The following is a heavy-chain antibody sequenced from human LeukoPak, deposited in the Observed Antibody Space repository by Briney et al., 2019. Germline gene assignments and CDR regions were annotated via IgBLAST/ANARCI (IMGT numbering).Heavy chain of an antibody. Sequence: GGSLRLSCAASGFTVSSNSMSWVRQAPGKGLEWVSIIYSGGSTYNAGSVKGRFTISRDNSKNTLYLQMNSLRAEDTAVYYCASEGTVRGQGTLVTVSS. CDR2: IYSGGST. CDR3: ASEGTV. V-gene: IGHV3-66*01. D-gene: IGHD4-11*01. J-gene: IGHJ4*02. CDR1: GFTVSSNS.